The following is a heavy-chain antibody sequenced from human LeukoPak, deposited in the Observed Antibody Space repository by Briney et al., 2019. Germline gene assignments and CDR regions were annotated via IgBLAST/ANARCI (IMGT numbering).Heavy chain of an antibody. D-gene: IGHD2-15*01. CDR3: ARSPRRLGYCSGGSCYYYYGMDV. CDR1: GGSFNGYY. Sequence: PSGTLSLTCAVYGGSFNGYYWSWIRQPPGEGLEWIGEINHSGSTNYNPSLKSRVTISVDTSKNQFSLKLSSVTAADTAVYYCARSPRRLGYCSGGSCYYYYGMDVWGQGTTVTVSS. CDR2: INHSGST. J-gene: IGHJ6*02. V-gene: IGHV4-34*01.